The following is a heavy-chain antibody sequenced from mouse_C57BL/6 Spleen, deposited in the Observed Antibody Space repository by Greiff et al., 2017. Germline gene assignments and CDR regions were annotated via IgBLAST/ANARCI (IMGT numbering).Heavy chain of an antibody. Sequence: QVQLQQSGAELVRPGTSVKVSCKASGYAFTNYLIAWVKQRPGQGLEWIGVINPGSGGTNYNEKFKGKATLTVDKSSSTAYMPLSSLTSEDSAVYFCARSDDYDGGAWFAYWGQGTLVTVSA. CDR1: GYAFTNYL. J-gene: IGHJ3*01. CDR3: ARSDDYDGGAWFAY. CDR2: INPGSGGT. V-gene: IGHV1-54*01. D-gene: IGHD2-4*01.